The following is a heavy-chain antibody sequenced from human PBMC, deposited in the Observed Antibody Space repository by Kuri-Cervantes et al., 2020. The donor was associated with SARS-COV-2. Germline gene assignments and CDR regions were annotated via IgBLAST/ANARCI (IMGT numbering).Heavy chain of an antibody. CDR2: IYYSGST. Sequence: GSLRLSCTVSGGSISSYYWSWIRQPPGKGLEWIVYIYYSGSTNYNPSLKSRVTITVDTSKNQFSLKLSYVTAADTAVYYCARQGKYSSSLFDYWGQGTLVTVSS. J-gene: IGHJ4*02. V-gene: IGHV4-59*08. CDR1: GGSISSYY. CDR3: ARQGKYSSSLFDY. D-gene: IGHD6-6*01.